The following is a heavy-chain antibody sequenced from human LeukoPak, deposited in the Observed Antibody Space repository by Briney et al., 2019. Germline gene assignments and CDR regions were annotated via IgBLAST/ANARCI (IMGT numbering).Heavy chain of an antibody. D-gene: IGHD3-3*01. CDR2: IYTSGST. J-gene: IGHJ6*02. Sequence: SETLSLTCTVSGGSISSGSYYWSWIRQPAGKGLEWIGRIYTSGSTNYNPSLKSRVTISVDTSKNQFSLKLSSVTAADTAVYYCARGATMEWYYYGTDVWGQGTTVTVSS. CDR1: GGSISSGSYY. V-gene: IGHV4-61*02. CDR3: ARGATMEWYYYGTDV.